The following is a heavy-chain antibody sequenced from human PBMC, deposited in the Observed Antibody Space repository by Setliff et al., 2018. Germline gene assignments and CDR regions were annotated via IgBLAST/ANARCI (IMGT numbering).Heavy chain of an antibody. D-gene: IGHD6-6*01. CDR1: GGSISSYY. J-gene: IGHJ4*02. V-gene: IGHV4-59*08. CDR3: AKRGHYSSSDGLSFDF. CDR2: IDYSGST. Sequence: SETLSLTCTVSGGSISSYYWSWIRQPPGKGLEWIGYIDYSGSTNYNPSLKSRVTISADTSNNQFSLKLSSVTAADTAVYYCAKRGHYSSSDGLSFDFWGQGTQVTVSS.